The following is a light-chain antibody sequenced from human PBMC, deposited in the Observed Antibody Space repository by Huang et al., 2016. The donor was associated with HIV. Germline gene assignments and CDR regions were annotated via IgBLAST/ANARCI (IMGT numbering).Light chain of an antibody. Sequence: EIVLTQSPGILSLSPGQRVTLYCRASHSVSNNYLAWYQQKPGRTPRLLIYGASTRATGVPDMFSGSGSGTDFTLTISRLEPEDFAVYHCHQYGDSPRNTFGQGTRLEIK. V-gene: IGKV3-20*01. J-gene: IGKJ5*01. CDR1: HSVSNNY. CDR3: HQYGDSPRNT. CDR2: GAS.